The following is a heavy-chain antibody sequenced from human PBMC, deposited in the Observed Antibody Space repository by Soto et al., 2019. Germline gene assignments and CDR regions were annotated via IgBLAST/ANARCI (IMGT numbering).Heavy chain of an antibody. V-gene: IGHV4-4*07. CDR3: ARDRGFLGGVVTNWFDP. Sequence: PSETLSLTCTVSGGSISSYYWSWIRQPAGKGLEWIGRIYTSGSTNYNPSLKSRVTMSVDTSKNQFSLKLSSVTAADTAVYYCARDRGFLGGVVTNWFDPWGQGTLVTVS. D-gene: IGHD3-3*01. CDR2: IYTSGST. CDR1: GGSISSYY. J-gene: IGHJ5*02.